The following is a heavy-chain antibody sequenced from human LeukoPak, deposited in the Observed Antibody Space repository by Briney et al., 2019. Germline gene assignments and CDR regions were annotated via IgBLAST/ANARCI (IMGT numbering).Heavy chain of an antibody. J-gene: IGHJ5*01. Sequence: SETLSLTCTVSGGSLSTYYWSWLRQSAGKGLEWFGRIYTSGSTDYNLSLKSRVTIPVNTSKNQFSLKLSSVTAAGAAVYYCARDRPYYQWFDSWGRGTLVIVSS. D-gene: IGHD1-26*01. CDR1: GGSLSTYY. CDR2: IYTSGST. V-gene: IGHV4-4*07. CDR3: ARDRPYYQWFDS.